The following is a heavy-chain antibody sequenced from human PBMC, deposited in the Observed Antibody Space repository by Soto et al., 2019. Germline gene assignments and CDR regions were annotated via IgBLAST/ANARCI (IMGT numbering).Heavy chain of an antibody. CDR3: ARRDSSSWFSAEYFQH. V-gene: IGHV3-23*01. Sequence: GGSLRLSCAASGFTFSSYAMSWVRQAPGKGLEWVSAISGSGGSTYYADSVKGRFTISRDNSKNTLYLQMNSLRAEDTAVYYCARRDSSSWFSAEYFQHWGQGTLVTVSS. CDR1: GFTFSSYA. J-gene: IGHJ1*01. D-gene: IGHD6-13*01. CDR2: ISGSGGST.